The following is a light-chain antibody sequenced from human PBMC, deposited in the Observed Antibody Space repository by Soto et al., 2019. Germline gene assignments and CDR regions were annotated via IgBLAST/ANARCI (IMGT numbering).Light chain of an antibody. CDR3: QQRSNWPLT. J-gene: IGKJ4*01. CDR1: QTISSY. Sequence: EIVLTQSPATLSLSTGERATLSCRASQTISSYLAWYQQKPGQAPRLLIYDAFNRATGIPARFSGSGSGTDFTLTISSLEPEDFAVYYCQQRSNWPLTFGGGTKVDIK. CDR2: DAF. V-gene: IGKV3-11*01.